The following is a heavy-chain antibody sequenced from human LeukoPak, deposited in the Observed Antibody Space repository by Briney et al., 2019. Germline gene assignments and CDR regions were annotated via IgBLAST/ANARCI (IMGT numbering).Heavy chain of an antibody. J-gene: IGHJ6*02. CDR1: GGSISSHY. D-gene: IGHD3-10*01. Sequence: SETLSLTCAVSGGSISSHYWNWIRQPPGRELEWIGNIYYTGSANYNPSLKSRVTISVDTSKKQFSLKLSSVTAADTAIYYCARRVTLVRGVYYHGMDVWGQGTTVIVSS. CDR2: IYYTGSA. CDR3: ARRVTLVRGVYYHGMDV. V-gene: IGHV4-59*11.